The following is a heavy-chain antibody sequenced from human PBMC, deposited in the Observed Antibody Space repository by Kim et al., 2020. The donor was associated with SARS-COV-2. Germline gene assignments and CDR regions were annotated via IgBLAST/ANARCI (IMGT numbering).Heavy chain of an antibody. CDR3: ARAPGVTIFGVVSSFDI. J-gene: IGHJ3*02. CDR1: GGSISSYY. V-gene: IGHV4-59*01. Sequence: SETLSLTCTVSGGSISSYYWSWIRQPPGKGLEWIGYIYYSGSTNYNPSLKSRVTISVDTSKNQFSLKLSSVTAADTAVYYCARAPGVTIFGVVSSFDIWGQGKMVHVPS. CDR2: IYYSGST. D-gene: IGHD3-3*01.